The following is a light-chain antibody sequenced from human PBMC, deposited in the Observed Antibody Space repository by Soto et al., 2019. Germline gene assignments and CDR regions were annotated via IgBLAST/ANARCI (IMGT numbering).Light chain of an antibody. V-gene: IGKV1-5*03. CDR1: QNIGSW. J-gene: IGKJ1*01. CDR3: QQYNSDSRT. Sequence: DIQMTQSPSTLSASVGDRVTITCRASQNIGSWLAWYQQKPGSAPKLLIYKASSSETGVPSRFSGSGSGTEFTLTISSLQPDDSATYYCQQYNSDSRTFGQGTKVEIK. CDR2: KAS.